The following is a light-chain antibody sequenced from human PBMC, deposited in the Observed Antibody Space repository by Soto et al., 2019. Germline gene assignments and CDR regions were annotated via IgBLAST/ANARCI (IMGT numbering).Light chain of an antibody. J-gene: IGLJ1*01. CDR1: SSDVGAFNY. CDR2: EVN. CDR3: SSFVDGTSYV. Sequence: QSALTQPPSVSGSPGQSVTISCTGTSSDVGAFNYVSWYQHYPGKVPKFLIYEVNKRPSGVPDRFSGSKSGNTASLTVSGLQPEDEAEYFCSSFVDGTSYVFGTGTKVTVL. V-gene: IGLV2-8*01.